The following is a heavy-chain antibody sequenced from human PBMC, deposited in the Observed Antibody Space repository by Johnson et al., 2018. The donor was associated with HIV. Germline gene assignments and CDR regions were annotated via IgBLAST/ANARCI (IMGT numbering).Heavy chain of an antibody. CDR2: INWNGGST. CDR3: ARATHYYDSSGYYIDAFDI. CDR1: GLSFSNFG. V-gene: IGHV3-20*04. J-gene: IGHJ3*02. Sequence: VQLVESGGGVVQPGKSLTLSCVGSGLSFSNFGIHWVRQAPGKGLEWVSGINWNGGSTDYADSVKGRFTISRDNAENSLYLQMNSLRAEDTALYYCARATHYYDSSGYYIDAFDIWGQGTMVTVSS. D-gene: IGHD3-22*01.